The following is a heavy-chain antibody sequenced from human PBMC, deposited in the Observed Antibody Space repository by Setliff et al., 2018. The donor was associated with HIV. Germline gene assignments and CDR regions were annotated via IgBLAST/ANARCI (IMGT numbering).Heavy chain of an antibody. D-gene: IGHD5-18*01. CDR2: ISRSGDTI. J-gene: IGHJ4*02. V-gene: IGHV3-48*01. CDR1: GFTFSTYS. Sequence: GSLRLSCAASGFTFSTYSMNWVRQAPGKGLEWVSYISRSGDTIDYADSVKGRFTISRDNAKNSVSLQMNSLRVEDTAVYYCARSSPGYSLVLFDSWGQGTLVTVSS. CDR3: ARSSPGYSLVLFDS.